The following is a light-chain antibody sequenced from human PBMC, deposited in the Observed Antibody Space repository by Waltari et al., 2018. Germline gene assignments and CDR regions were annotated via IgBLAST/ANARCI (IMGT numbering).Light chain of an antibody. Sequence: DIQMTQSPSTLSASVGDRVTITCRASQSISNWLAWYQQKPGKAPKLLIYKASSLESGVPSRFSGSGSGTEFTLTISSLHPDDFATYYCQQYNSYSGTFGQGTKVEIK. CDR1: QSISNW. J-gene: IGKJ1*01. CDR2: KAS. V-gene: IGKV1-5*03. CDR3: QQYNSYSGT.